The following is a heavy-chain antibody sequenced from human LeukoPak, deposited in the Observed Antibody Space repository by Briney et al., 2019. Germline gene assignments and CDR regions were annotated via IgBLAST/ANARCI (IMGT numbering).Heavy chain of an antibody. CDR2: INTDGSGT. CDR3: TRDTTCGMDV. CDR1: GFTSSSYW. D-gene: IGHD1-1*01. Sequence: GGSLRLSCAASGFTSSSYWMHWVRQSPGKGLVWVSRINTDGSGTSYADSVKGRFTISRDNTKNTLYLQMNSLRAEDTAVYYCTRDTTCGMDVWGQGTTVTVSS. V-gene: IGHV3-74*01. J-gene: IGHJ6*02.